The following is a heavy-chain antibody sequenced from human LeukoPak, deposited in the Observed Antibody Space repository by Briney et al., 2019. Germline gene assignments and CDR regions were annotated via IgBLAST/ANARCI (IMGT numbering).Heavy chain of an antibody. CDR1: GYTFTSYA. Sequence: ASVKVSCKASGYTFTSYAISWVRQAPGQGLEWMGIINPSGGSTSYAQKFQGRVTMTRDMSTSTVYMELSSLRSEDTAVYYCARDLMVRMYYFDYWGQGTLVTVSS. CDR3: ARDLMVRMYYFDY. J-gene: IGHJ4*02. D-gene: IGHD3-10*01. V-gene: IGHV1-46*01. CDR2: INPSGGST.